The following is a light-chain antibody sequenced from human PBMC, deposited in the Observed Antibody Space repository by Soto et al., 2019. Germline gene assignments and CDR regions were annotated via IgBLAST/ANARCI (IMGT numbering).Light chain of an antibody. CDR1: SSDVGGYDH. Sequence: QSALTQPASVSGSPGQSITISCTGTSSDVGGYDHVSWYQQHPGKAPKLIIFEVYNRPSGISDRLSGSKSGNTASLTISGLQAEDYADYYCSSYTSSNTLIFGGGTKLTVL. V-gene: IGLV2-14*01. J-gene: IGLJ2*01. CDR3: SSYTSSNTLI. CDR2: EVY.